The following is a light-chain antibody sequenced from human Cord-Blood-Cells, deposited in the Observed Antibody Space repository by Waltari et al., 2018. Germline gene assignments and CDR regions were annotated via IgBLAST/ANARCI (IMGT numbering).Light chain of an antibody. J-gene: IGLJ3*02. CDR3: GLYMGSGISV. Sequence: QTVVTQEPSFSVSPGGTVTLTCGLRSGSVSTSYYPTWYQQPRGLAPRTLSYSTNTRSAVVPYRFSASMLGNRAARAITGAQADDESDYYCGLYMGSGISVFGGGTELTVL. CDR1: SGSVSTSYY. CDR2: STN. V-gene: IGLV8-61*01.